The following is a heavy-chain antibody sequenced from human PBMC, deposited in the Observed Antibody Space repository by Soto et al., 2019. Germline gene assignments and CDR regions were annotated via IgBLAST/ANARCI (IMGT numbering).Heavy chain of an antibody. J-gene: IGHJ6*04. D-gene: IGHD3-10*01. V-gene: IGHV3-21*02. CDR3: ARGLPRITLVRGPMDV. CDR2: ISTTSSYI. Sequence: EVQLVESGGGLVKPGGSLRLSCAASGFTFKNYDMNWVRQAPGKGLEWVSYISTTSSYIYYAESVKGRFTISRDNAKNSLYLQMNSLRAEDAAVYYCARGLPRITLVRGPMDVWGKGTTVTVSS. CDR1: GFTFKNYD.